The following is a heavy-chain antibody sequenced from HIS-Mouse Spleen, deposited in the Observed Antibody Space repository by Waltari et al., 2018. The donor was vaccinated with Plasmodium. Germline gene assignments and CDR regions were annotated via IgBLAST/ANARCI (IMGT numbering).Heavy chain of an antibody. CDR3: ATPRVGGSYFDY. D-gene: IGHD1-26*01. J-gene: IGHJ4*02. Sequence: EVQLVESGGGLVQPGGSLRLSCAASGFTVSSKYMSWVRQAPGKGLEWVSVIYSGGSTYYADSVKGRFTISRDNSKNTLYLQMNSLRAEDTAVYYCATPRVGGSYFDYWGQGTLVTVSS. CDR2: IYSGGST. CDR1: GFTVSSKY. V-gene: IGHV3-66*01.